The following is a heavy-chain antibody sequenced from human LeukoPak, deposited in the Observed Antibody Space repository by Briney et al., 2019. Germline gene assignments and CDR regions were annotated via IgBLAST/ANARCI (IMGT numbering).Heavy chain of an antibody. V-gene: IGHV3-48*03. Sequence: GGSLRLSCAASGFTFSSYELNWVRQAPGKGLEWVSYISDTGSTIYYADSVEGRFTISRDNAKNSQYLQMSSLRADDTAVYYCARVWYRNGLDWFDPWGQGTLVTVSS. CDR3: ARVWYRNGLDWFDP. CDR2: ISDTGSTI. D-gene: IGHD6-13*01. CDR1: GFTFSSYE. J-gene: IGHJ5*02.